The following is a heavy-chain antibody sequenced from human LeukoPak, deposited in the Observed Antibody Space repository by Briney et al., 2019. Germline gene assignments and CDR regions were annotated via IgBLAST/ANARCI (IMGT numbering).Heavy chain of an antibody. CDR2: IYYSGST. Sequence: SETLSLTCTVSGCSISSSSYYWGWIRQPPGKGLEWIGSIYYSGSTYYNPSLKSRVTISVDTSKNQFSLKLSSVTAADTAVYYCARHMAFGELTYDYYYYYMDVWGKGTTVTVSS. CDR3: ARHMAFGELTYDYYYYYMDV. V-gene: IGHV4-39*01. J-gene: IGHJ6*03. CDR1: GCSISSSSYY. D-gene: IGHD3-10*01.